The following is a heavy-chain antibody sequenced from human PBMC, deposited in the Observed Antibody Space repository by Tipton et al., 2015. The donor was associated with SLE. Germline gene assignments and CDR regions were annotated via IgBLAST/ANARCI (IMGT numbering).Heavy chain of an antibody. J-gene: IGHJ4*02. D-gene: IGHD3-3*01. Sequence: TLSLTCTVSGGSISSHYWSWIRQPPGKGLEWIGYIYYSGSTYYNPSLKSRVTISVDTSKNQFSLKLSSVTAADTAVYYCARGGYYDSTVEDYWGQGTLVTVSS. V-gene: IGHV4-59*11. CDR1: GGSISSHY. CDR2: IYYSGST. CDR3: ARGGYYDSTVEDY.